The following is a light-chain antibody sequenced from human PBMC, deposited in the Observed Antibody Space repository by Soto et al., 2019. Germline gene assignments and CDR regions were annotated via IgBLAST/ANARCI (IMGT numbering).Light chain of an antibody. CDR3: SSYAGSYILGV. Sequence: QSALTQPRSVSGSPGQSVTISCTGTNSDVGTYNYVSWYQQHPGKAPKLIIYDVTKRPSGVPDRFSGSKSGNTASLTISGLQAEDEADYYCSSYAGSYILGVFGGGTKVTVL. V-gene: IGLV2-11*01. J-gene: IGLJ3*02. CDR1: NSDVGTYNY. CDR2: DVT.